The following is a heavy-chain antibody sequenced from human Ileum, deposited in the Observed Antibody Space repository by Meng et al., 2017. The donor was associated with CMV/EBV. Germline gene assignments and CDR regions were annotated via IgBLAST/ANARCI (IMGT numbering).Heavy chain of an antibody. D-gene: IGHD3-16*01. CDR2: ISSSSSYI. CDR3: ARFGGLFDY. J-gene: IGHJ4*02. Sequence: GESLKISCAASGFTFSSYSMNWVRQAPGKGLEWVSSISSSSSYIYYADSVKGRFTISRDNAKNSLYLQMNSLRAEDTAVYYCARFGGLFDYCGQATLVTASS. CDR1: GFTFSSYS. V-gene: IGHV3-21*01.